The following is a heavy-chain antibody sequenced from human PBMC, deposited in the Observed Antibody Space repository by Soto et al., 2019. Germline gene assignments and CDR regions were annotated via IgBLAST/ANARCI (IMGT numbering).Heavy chain of an antibody. Sequence: VGSLKLSCAASGFTFRSYGMHWVRQAPGKGLEWVSFICDDGSNKYYADSVKGRFTISRDNSKNKLYLQMNSLRAEDTAVYYCERAGDYHYGTDXWGQGTTVTVS. CDR2: ICDDGSNK. CDR1: GFTFRSYG. J-gene: IGHJ6*02. D-gene: IGHD3-16*01. CDR3: ERAGDYHYGTDX. V-gene: IGHV3-33*01.